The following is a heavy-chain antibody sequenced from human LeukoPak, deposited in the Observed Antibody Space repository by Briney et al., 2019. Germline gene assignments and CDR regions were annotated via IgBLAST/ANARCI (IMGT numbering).Heavy chain of an antibody. D-gene: IGHD2-2*01. CDR1: GGSITSYS. J-gene: IGHJ4*02. Sequence: KPSEILSLTCTVPGGSITSYSWAWIRQPAAKRPEWIGRMYASGITNYNPSLESRLAMSMDTSKNQFSLTLASVTAADTAVYYCARDDCSTTGCHFYWGQGTLVTVSS. V-gene: IGHV4-4*07. CDR2: MYASGIT. CDR3: ARDDCSTTGCHFY.